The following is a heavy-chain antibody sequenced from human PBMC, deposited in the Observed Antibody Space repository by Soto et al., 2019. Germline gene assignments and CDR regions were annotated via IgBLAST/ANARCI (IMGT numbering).Heavy chain of an antibody. V-gene: IGHV1-69*02. J-gene: IGHJ6*02. CDR2: IIPILGIA. D-gene: IGHD6-13*01. CDR3: ATISSSWYAYYYGMDV. CDR1: GGTFSSYT. Sequence: QVQLVQSGAEVTKPGSSVKVSCKASGGTFSSYTISWVRQAPGQGLEWMGRIIPILGIANYAQKFQGRVTITADKSTSTAYMELSSLRSEDTAVYYCATISSSWYAYYYGMDVWGQGTTVTVSS.